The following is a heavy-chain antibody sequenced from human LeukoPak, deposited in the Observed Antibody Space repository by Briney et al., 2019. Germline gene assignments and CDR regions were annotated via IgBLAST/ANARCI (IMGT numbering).Heavy chain of an antibody. CDR3: AKDRGYFDY. CDR1: GFTFSNYW. Sequence: GGSLRLSCAASGFTFSNYWMHWVRQAPGKGLVWVSLINSDGSSTNYADSVKGRFTISRDNSKNTLYLQMNSLRAEDTAVYYCAKDRGYFDYWGQGTLVTVSS. V-gene: IGHV3-74*01. CDR2: INSDGSST. J-gene: IGHJ4*02.